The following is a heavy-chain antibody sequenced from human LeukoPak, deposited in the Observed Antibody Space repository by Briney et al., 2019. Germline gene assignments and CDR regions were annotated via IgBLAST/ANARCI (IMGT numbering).Heavy chain of an antibody. CDR3: ARIGHDLYQTFDF. Sequence: ASVKVSCKASGYSFTSYYIHWVRQAPGQGLEWMGIINPSDGSTSDAQKFQGRVTMTRDTSTSTVYMELSSLRSEDTAIYYCARIGHDLYQTFDFWGNGNLITVSS. D-gene: IGHD2-2*01. V-gene: IGHV1-46*01. CDR2: INPSDGST. J-gene: IGHJ4*01. CDR1: GYSFTSYY.